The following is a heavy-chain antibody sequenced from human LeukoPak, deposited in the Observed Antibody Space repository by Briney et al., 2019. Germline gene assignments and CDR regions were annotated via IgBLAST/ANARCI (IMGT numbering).Heavy chain of an antibody. V-gene: IGHV3-66*01. J-gene: IGHJ6*03. CDR2: IYSGGST. CDR3: ARGRKAVAAYYYYYYMDV. D-gene: IGHD6-19*01. CDR1: GFTFSSYS. Sequence: GGSLRLSCAASGFTFSSYSMNWVRQAPGKGLEWVSVIYSGGSTYYADSVKGRFTISRDNSKNTLYLQMNSLRAEDTAVYYCARGRKAVAAYYYYYYMDVWGKGTTVTISS.